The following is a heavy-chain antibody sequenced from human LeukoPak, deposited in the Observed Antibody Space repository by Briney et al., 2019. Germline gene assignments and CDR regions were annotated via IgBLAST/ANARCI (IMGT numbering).Heavy chain of an antibody. J-gene: IGHJ4*02. Sequence: PGGSLRLSCAASGFTFSSYGMHWVRQAPGKGLEWVAVIWYGGSNKYYADSVKGRFTISRDNSKNTLYLQMNSLRAEDTAVYYCAKEAGGVFDYWGQGTLVTVSS. CDR2: IWYGGSNK. D-gene: IGHD3-16*01. CDR1: GFTFSSYG. CDR3: AKEAGGVFDY. V-gene: IGHV3-30*02.